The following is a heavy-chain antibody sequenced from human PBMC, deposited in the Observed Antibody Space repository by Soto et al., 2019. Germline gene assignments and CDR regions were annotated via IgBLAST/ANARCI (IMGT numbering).Heavy chain of an antibody. CDR2: ISGSGGST. J-gene: IGHJ4*02. V-gene: IGHV3-23*01. D-gene: IGHD6-13*01. Sequence: GGSLRLSCAAPGFTFSSYAMSWVRQAPGKGLEWVSAISGSGGSTYYADSVKGRFTISRDNSKNTLYLQMNSLRAEDTAVYYCAKDHGSSWYGIYGYWGQGTLVTVSS. CDR3: AKDHGSSWYGIYGY. CDR1: GFTFSSYA.